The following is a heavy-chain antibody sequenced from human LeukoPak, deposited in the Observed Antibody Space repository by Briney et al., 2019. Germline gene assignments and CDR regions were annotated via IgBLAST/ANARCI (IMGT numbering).Heavy chain of an antibody. CDR3: ARDLSWFDP. CDR1: AGSISSYY. V-gene: IGHV4-59*01. Sequence: PSETLSLTCTVSAGSISSYYWSWIRQPPGKGLEWIGYIYYSGSTNYNPSLKSRVTISVDTSKNQFSLKLSSVTAADTAVYYCARDLSWFDPWGQGTLVTVSS. J-gene: IGHJ5*02. CDR2: IYYSGST.